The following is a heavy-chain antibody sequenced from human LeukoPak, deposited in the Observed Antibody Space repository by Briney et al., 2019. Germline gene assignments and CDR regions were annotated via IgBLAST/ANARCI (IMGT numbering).Heavy chain of an antibody. CDR2: IYYSGST. V-gene: IGHV4-39*01. CDR1: GGSISSSSYY. J-gene: IGHJ4*02. D-gene: IGHD3-22*01. CDR3: ARQRASHYYDSSGYYPTKYYFDY. Sequence: SETLSLTCTVSGGSISSSSYYWGWIRQPPGKGLEWIGSIYYSGSTYYNPSLKSRVTISVDTSKNQFSLKLSSVTAADTAVYYCARQRASHYYDSSGYYPTKYYFDYWGQGTLVTVSS.